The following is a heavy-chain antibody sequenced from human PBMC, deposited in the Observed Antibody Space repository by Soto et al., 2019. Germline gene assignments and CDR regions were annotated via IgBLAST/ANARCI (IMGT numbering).Heavy chain of an antibody. V-gene: IGHV3-23*01. CDR1: GFTFSSYA. Sequence: EVQLLESGGGLVQPGGSLRLSCAASGFTFSSYAMSWVRQAPGKGLEWVSAISGGTSSTYYADSVKGRFTISGDNSQNTLYLQMNSLSAEDTAVYYCAKERWAAAGTPTLDYWGQGTLVTVSS. CDR2: ISGGTSST. D-gene: IGHD6-13*01. CDR3: AKERWAAAGTPTLDY. J-gene: IGHJ4*02.